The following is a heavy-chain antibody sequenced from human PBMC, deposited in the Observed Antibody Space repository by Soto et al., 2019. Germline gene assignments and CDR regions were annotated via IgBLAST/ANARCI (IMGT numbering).Heavy chain of an antibody. V-gene: IGHV4-59*01. CDR3: ASGGYTGGPLDV. D-gene: IGHD5-12*01. J-gene: IGHJ6*04. CDR2: IYYSGST. CDR1: GGSISSYY. Sequence: SETLSLTCTVSGGSISSYYWSWIRQPPGKGLEWIGYIYYSGSTNYNPSLKSRVTISVDTSKNQFSLKLSSVTAADTAVYYCASGGYTGGPLDVWGKGTTVTVSS.